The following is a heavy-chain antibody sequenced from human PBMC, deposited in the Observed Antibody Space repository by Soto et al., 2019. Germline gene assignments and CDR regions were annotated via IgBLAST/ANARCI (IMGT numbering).Heavy chain of an antibody. J-gene: IGHJ5*01. CDR2: LSDDGSNK. Sequence: HPGGSLRLSFAASGFTFSSYAFHCVRQAPGKGLEWVAILSDDGSNKYYAGSVKGRFTISRDNSKNTLYLQMNSLRAEDTAVYYCARRLSQLKYGWFDPWGQGTLVHVSS. CDR1: GFTFSSYA. D-gene: IGHD3-10*01. CDR3: ARRLSQLKYGWFDP. V-gene: IGHV3-30-3*01.